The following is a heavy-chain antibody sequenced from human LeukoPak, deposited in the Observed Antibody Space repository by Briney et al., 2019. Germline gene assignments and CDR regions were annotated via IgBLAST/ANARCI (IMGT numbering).Heavy chain of an antibody. CDR2: ISSSSSYI. CDR1: GFTFSSYS. Sequence: GGSLRLSCAASGFTFSSYSMNWVRQAPGKGLEWVSSISSSSSYIYYADSVKGRFTISRDNAKNSLYLQMNSLRAEDTAVYYCARGELGYYYYYYGTDVWGQGTTVTVSS. J-gene: IGHJ6*02. CDR3: ARGELGYYYYYYGTDV. V-gene: IGHV3-21*01. D-gene: IGHD7-27*01.